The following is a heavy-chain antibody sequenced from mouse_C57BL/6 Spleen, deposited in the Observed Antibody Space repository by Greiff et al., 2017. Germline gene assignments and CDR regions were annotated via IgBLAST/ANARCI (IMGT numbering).Heavy chain of an antibody. CDR2: IDPASGNT. Sequence: EVKVVESVAELVRPGASVKLSCTASGFNITNTYMHWVKQRPEQGLEWIGRIDPASGNTKYTPKFQGKATITADTSSNTAYLQLSSLTSEDTAIYYCARPSSHYGNYVGYWGQGTTLTVSS. D-gene: IGHD2-1*01. CDR1: GFNITNTY. V-gene: IGHV14-3*01. J-gene: IGHJ2*01. CDR3: ARPSSHYGNYVGY.